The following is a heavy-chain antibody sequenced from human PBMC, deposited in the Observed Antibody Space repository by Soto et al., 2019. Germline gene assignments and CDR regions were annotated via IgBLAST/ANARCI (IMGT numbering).Heavy chain of an antibody. V-gene: IGHV3-66*01. CDR2: IYSGGST. D-gene: IGHD6-13*01. CDR1: GFTVSSNY. J-gene: IGHJ4*02. CDR3: AEDRPPPASGWYVRDY. Sequence: GGSLRLSCAASGFTVSSNYMSWVRQDPGKGMEWVSVIYSGGSTYYADSVKGRFTISRDNSKNTLYLQMNSLRAEDTAVYYCAEDRPPPASGWYVRDYSGQGSLVIVPQ.